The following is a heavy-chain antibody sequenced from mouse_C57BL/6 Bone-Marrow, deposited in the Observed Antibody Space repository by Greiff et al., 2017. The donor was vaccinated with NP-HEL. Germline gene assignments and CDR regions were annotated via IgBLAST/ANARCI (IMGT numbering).Heavy chain of an antibody. CDR1: GFTFSDYG. V-gene: IGHV5-17*01. CDR3: ARTLFITTVPFDY. Sequence: DVMLVESGGGLVKPGGSLKLSCAASGFTFSDYGMHWVRQAPEKGLEWVAYISSGSSTIYYADTVKGRFTISRDNAKNTLFLQMTSLRSEDTAMYYCARTLFITTVPFDYWGQGTTLTVSS. D-gene: IGHD1-1*01. CDR2: ISSGSSTI. J-gene: IGHJ2*01.